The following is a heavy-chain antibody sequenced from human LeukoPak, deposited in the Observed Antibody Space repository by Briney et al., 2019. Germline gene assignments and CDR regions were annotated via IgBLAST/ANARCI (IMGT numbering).Heavy chain of an antibody. V-gene: IGHV4-30-4*01. Sequence: SQTLSLTCTVSGGSISSGDYYWSWIRQPPGKGLEWIGYIYYSGSTNYNPSLKSRVTISVDTSKNQFSLKLSSVTAADTAVYYCARVGAARHFDYWGQGTLVTVSS. D-gene: IGHD6-6*01. CDR1: GGSISSGDYY. CDR3: ARVGAARHFDY. J-gene: IGHJ4*02. CDR2: IYYSGST.